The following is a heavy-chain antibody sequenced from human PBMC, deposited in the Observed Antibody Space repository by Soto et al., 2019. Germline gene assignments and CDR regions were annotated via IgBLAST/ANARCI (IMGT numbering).Heavy chain of an antibody. CDR2: IKKDGSKK. CDR3: VTEIAEAQ. Sequence: EVQLVESGGGLVQPGGSLRLSCETSGFTFSNYWMTWVRQAQEKGLEWVANIKKDGSKKNFVDYVKGRFTISSDNAKNSLYRQMDSLRVEDTAIYYCVTEIAEAQWGQGTLVTVSS. J-gene: IGHJ4*02. CDR1: GFTFSNYW. D-gene: IGHD6-19*01. V-gene: IGHV3-7*01.